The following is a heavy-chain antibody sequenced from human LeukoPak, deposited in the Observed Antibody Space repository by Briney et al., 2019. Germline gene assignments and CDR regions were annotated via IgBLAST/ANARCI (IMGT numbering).Heavy chain of an antibody. CDR3: ARVARDIVVVPAAIDNAFDI. D-gene: IGHD2-2*01. Sequence: PSETLSLTCTVSGGSISSGDYYWSWIRQPPGKGLEWIGYIYYSGSTYYNPSLKSRVTISVDTSKNQFSLKLSSVTAADTAVYYCARVARDIVVVPAAIDNAFDIWAKGQWSPSLQ. V-gene: IGHV4-30-4*01. CDR1: GGSISSGDYY. J-gene: IGHJ3*02. CDR2: IYYSGST.